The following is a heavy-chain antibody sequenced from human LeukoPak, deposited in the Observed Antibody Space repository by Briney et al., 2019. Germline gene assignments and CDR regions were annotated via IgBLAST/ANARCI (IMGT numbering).Heavy chain of an antibody. J-gene: IGHJ6*02. CDR1: GGSISSYS. CDR2: IYYSGST. CDR3: ARLRPDYDILTGFPMDV. V-gene: IGHV4-59*01. Sequence: TSETLSLTCSVSGGSISSYSWSWXXQPPGKGLEWIGYIYYSGSTNYNPSLKRRVTQSVDTSKNQFSLKLSSVTAVDTAVYYCARLRPDYDILTGFPMDVWGPGTTVTVSS. D-gene: IGHD3-9*01.